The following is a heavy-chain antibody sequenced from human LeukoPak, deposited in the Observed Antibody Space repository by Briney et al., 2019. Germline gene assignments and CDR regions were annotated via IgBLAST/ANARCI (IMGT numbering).Heavy chain of an antibody. D-gene: IGHD6-13*01. Sequence: SETLSLTCTVSGGSISSSSYYWGWIRQPPGKGLEWIGSIYYSGSTYYNPSLKSRVTISVDTSKNQFSLKLSSVTAADTAVYYCARPRTESGSWPFDYWGQGTLVTVSS. CDR3: ARPRTESGSWPFDY. J-gene: IGHJ4*02. CDR2: IYYSGST. CDR1: GGSISSSSYY. V-gene: IGHV4-39*01.